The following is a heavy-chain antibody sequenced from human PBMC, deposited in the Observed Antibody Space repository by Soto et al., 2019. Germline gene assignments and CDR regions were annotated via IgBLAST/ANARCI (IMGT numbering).Heavy chain of an antibody. V-gene: IGHV3-30*07. Sequence: DSVKGRFTISRDNSKNTLYLQMNSLRAEDTAVYYCARGGEKAARFFDYWGQGTLVTVSS. D-gene: IGHD6-6*01. J-gene: IGHJ4*02. CDR3: ARGGEKAARFFDY.